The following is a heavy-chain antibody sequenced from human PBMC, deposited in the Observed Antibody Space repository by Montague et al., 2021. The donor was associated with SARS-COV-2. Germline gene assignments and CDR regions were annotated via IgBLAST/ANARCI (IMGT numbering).Heavy chain of an antibody. CDR1: GGSVRSSNDC. CDR2: FYYSGNT. Sequence: SETLSLTCTVSGGSVRSSNDCWGWIRQPPGKGLEWIANFYYSGNTYYNPSLKSRVTISVDTSNNQFSLKLSFVTAADTAVYYRARGPKMYGELADYWGQGTLVTVSS. J-gene: IGHJ4*02. D-gene: IGHD4-17*01. CDR3: ARGPKMYGELADY. V-gene: IGHV4-39*01.